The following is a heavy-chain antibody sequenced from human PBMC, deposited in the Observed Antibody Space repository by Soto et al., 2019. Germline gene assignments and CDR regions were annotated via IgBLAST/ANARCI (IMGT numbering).Heavy chain of an antibody. V-gene: IGHV1-8*01. J-gene: IGHJ3*02. CDR2: MNPNNNNT. Sequence: ASVKVSCKATGYTFTGYDINWVRQATGQGLEWMGLMNPNNNNTAFAQKFQGRVTMTWDSSISTAYMELSSLRFEDTAVYYCTIGGVVILDGLDMWGQGTMVTVSS. CDR1: GYTFTGYD. D-gene: IGHD3-16*01. CDR3: TIGGVVILDGLDM.